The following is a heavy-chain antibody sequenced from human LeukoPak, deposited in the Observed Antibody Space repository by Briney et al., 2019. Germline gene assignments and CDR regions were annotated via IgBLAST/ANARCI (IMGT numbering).Heavy chain of an antibody. V-gene: IGHV4-31*03. CDR2: IYYSGNS. J-gene: IGHJ5*02. CDR1: GGSISGDGQY. D-gene: IGHD2-8*01. Sequence: SETLSLTCTVSGGSISGDGQYWSWIRQHPGKGLEWIGYIYYSGNSYYNPSLKSRVTISADTSENQFSLQLNSVTAADTAVYYCARVIVSYRYDANWFVPWGQGTLVTVSS. CDR3: ARVIVSYRYDANWFVP.